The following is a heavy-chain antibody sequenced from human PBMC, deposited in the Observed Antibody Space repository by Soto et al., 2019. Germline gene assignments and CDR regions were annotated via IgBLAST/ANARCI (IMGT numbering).Heavy chain of an antibody. D-gene: IGHD6-13*01. CDR2: ISYDGSNK. Sequence: GGSLRLSCAASGFTFSSYAMHWVRQAPGKGLEWVAVISYDGSNKYYADSVKGRFTISRENSKNTLYLQMNSLRAEDTAVYYCARDRRSSWYYFDYWGQGTLVTVSS. CDR3: ARDRRSSWYYFDY. CDR1: GFTFSSYA. J-gene: IGHJ4*02. V-gene: IGHV3-30-3*01.